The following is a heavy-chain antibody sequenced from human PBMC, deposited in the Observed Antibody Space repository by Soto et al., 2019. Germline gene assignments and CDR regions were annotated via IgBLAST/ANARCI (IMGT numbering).Heavy chain of an antibody. Sequence: SETLSLTCTVSGGSISSGGYYWSWIRQHPGKGLEWIGYIYYSGSTYYNPSLKSRVTISVDTSKNQFSLKLSSVTAADTAVYYCARVREQQLARMRYYYYGMDVWGQGTTVTVSS. CDR2: IYYSGST. CDR1: GGSISSGGYY. V-gene: IGHV4-31*03. D-gene: IGHD6-13*01. J-gene: IGHJ6*02. CDR3: ARVREQQLARMRYYYYGMDV.